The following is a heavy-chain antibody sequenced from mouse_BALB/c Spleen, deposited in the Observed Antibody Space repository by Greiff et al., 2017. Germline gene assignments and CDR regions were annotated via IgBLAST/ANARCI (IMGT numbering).Heavy chain of an antibody. D-gene: IGHD2-3*01. CDR3: ARDWRLLNYFDY. Sequence: EVMLVESGGGLVKPGGSLKLSCAASGFTFSDYAMSWVRQTPEKRLEWVASISRGGSNYYPDSVKGRFTISRDNARNILYLQMSSLRSEDTAMYYCARDWRLLNYFDYWGQGTTLTVSS. V-gene: IGHV5-6-5*01. CDR1: GFTFSDYA. CDR2: ISRGGSN. J-gene: IGHJ2*01.